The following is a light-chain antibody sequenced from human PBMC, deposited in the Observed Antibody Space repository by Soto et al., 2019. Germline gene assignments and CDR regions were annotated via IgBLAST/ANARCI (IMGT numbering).Light chain of an antibody. Sequence: DIPMTQSPSSLSASVGDRVTITCRASQSISSYLNWYQQKPGKAPKLLIYAASSLQSRVPSRFSGSGSGTDFTLPISSLQPEDFATYYCQQSYSTPLTCGGGAKVAIK. CDR2: AAS. CDR3: QQSYSTPLT. V-gene: IGKV1-39*01. J-gene: IGKJ4*01. CDR1: QSISSY.